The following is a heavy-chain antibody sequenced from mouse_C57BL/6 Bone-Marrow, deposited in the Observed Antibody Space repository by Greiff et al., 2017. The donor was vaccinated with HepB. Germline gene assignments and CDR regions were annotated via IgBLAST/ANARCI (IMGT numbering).Heavy chain of an antibody. CDR1: GYTFTSYW. CDR2: IYPGSGST. Sequence: QVQLQQPGAELVKPGASVKMSCKASGYTFTSYWITWVKQRPGQGLEWIGDIYPGSGSTNYNEKFKSKATLTVDTSSSTADMQLSSLTSEDSAVYYCARSITTVVALYYYAMDYWGQGTSVTVSS. D-gene: IGHD1-1*01. CDR3: ARSITTVVALYYYAMDY. V-gene: IGHV1-55*01. J-gene: IGHJ4*01.